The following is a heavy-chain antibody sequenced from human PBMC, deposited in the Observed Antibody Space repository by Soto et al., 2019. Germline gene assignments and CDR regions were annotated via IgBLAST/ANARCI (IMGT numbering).Heavy chain of an antibody. V-gene: IGHV1-69*02. CDR3: ASSYGSGYRAFDY. J-gene: IGHJ4*02. Sequence: QVQLVQSGAEVKRPGSSEKFSCKASGDTFNFYSINWVRQAPGLGLEWMGRVNPIVSMSNYAQKFQGRVTMTADKSTSTAYMELSSLRSEDTAIYYCASSYGSGYRAFDYWGQGALVTVSS. CDR2: VNPIVSMS. D-gene: IGHD3-10*01. CDR1: GDTFNFYS.